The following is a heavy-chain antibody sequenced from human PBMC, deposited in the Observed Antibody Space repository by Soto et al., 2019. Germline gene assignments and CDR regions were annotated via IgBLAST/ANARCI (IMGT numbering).Heavy chain of an antibody. Sequence: SSETLSLTCTVSGGSVSCGDYYWSWIRQPPGKGLEWIGYIYYSGSTNYNPSLKSRVSISLDTSKNQFSLRLTSVTAADTAVYYCARIPVDTYMINWFDPWGQGTLVTVSS. V-gene: IGHV4-61*08. CDR2: IYYSGST. CDR1: GGSVSCGDYY. J-gene: IGHJ5*02. D-gene: IGHD5-18*01. CDR3: ARIPVDTYMINWFDP.